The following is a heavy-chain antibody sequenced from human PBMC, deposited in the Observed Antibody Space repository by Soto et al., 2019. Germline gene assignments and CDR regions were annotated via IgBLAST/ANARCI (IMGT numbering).Heavy chain of an antibody. D-gene: IGHD5-18*01. CDR3: ARDPMDTPMDSYYPSYGTDV. Sequence: PSETLSLTCTVSGGSISGGSIRSYYWSWIRQPAGKGLEWIGRIYTSGSTNYNPSLKSRVTMSVDTSKNQFSLKLSSVTAAGTAVYFCARDPMDTPMDSYYPSYGTDVWGQGTTVTV. V-gene: IGHV4-4*07. CDR1: GGSIRSYY. CDR2: IYTSGST. J-gene: IGHJ6*02.